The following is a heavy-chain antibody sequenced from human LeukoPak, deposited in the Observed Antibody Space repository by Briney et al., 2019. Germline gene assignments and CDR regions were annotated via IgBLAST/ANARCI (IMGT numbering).Heavy chain of an antibody. CDR1: GGSISSSSYY. D-gene: IGHD2-15*01. V-gene: IGHV4-39*07. CDR3: ASGPLTLGYCSGGSCYLSGFFDY. CDR2: IYYSGST. J-gene: IGHJ4*02. Sequence: PSETLSLTCTVSGGSISSSSYYWGWIRQPPGKGLEWIGSIYYSGSTYYNPSLKSRVTISVDKSKNQFSLKLSSVTAADTAVYYCASGPLTLGYCSGGSCYLSGFFDYWGQGTLVTVSS.